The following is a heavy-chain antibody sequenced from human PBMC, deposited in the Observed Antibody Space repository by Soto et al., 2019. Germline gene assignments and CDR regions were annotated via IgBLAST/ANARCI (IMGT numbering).Heavy chain of an antibody. J-gene: IGHJ4*02. V-gene: IGHV1-18*01. Sequence: GASVKVSCKASGYSFTIYGITWVRQAPGQGLEWMGWISTYDGNTNYAQNFQGRVSMARDTSTSTAYMELRSLTSDDTAVYYCARDRGRSCIGGTCPFDYWGQGTLVTVSS. CDR1: GYSFTIYG. CDR3: ARDRGRSCIGGTCPFDY. D-gene: IGHD2-15*01. CDR2: ISTYDGNT.